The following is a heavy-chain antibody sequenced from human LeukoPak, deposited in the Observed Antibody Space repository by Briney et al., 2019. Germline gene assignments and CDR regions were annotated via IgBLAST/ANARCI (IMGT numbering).Heavy chain of an antibody. CDR3: ARDRSQGWDNSGYYPDALIM. D-gene: IGHD3-22*01. CDR2: ISSGSGYI. Sequence: GGSLRLSCAASGFTFNTYTMNWIRQAPGKGLEWASSISSGSGYIYYADSVKGRFTISRDNAKNSLYLQMNSLRAEDTAVYYCARDRSQGWDNSGYYPDALIMWGQGTLVSVSS. V-gene: IGHV3-21*01. J-gene: IGHJ3*02. CDR1: GFTFNTYT.